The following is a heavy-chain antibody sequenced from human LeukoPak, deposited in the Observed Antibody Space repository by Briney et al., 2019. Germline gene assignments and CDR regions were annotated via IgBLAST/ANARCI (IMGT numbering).Heavy chain of an antibody. J-gene: IGHJ4*02. V-gene: IGHV3-30-3*01. CDR1: GFTFSSYA. CDR3: AREITVTYYFDY. CDR2: ISYDGSNK. Sequence: PGRSLRLSCAASGFTFSSYAMHWVRQAPGKGLEWVAVISYDGSNKYYADSVKGRFTISRDNSKNTLYLQINSLRAEDTAVYYCAREITVTYYFDYWGQGTLVTVSS. D-gene: IGHD4-11*01.